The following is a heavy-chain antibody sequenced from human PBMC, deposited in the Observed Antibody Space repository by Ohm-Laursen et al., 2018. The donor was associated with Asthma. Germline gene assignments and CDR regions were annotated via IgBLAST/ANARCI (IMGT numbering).Heavy chain of an antibody. Sequence: GSLRLPCAASGVAFTDSWMIWVRQLPGGSLEWVAKINPLGYEKYYMDSVRGRFTVSRDNAKNSLYLEMNSLRVEDTAVYYCVTDAWWSYVHWGLGTLVTVSS. J-gene: IGHJ4*02. CDR1: GVAFTDSW. D-gene: IGHD1-26*01. CDR3: VTDAWWSYVH. CDR2: INPLGYEK. V-gene: IGHV3-7*01.